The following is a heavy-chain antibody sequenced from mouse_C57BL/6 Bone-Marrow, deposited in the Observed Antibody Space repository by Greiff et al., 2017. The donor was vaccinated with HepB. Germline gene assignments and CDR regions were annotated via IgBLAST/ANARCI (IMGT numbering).Heavy chain of an antibody. D-gene: IGHD2-3*01. V-gene: IGHV1-50*01. Sequence: QVQLQQPGAELVKPGASVKLSCKASGYTFTSYWMQWVKQRPGQGLEWIGEIDPSDSYTNYNQKFKGKATLTVDTSSSTAYMQLSSLTSEDSAVYYCARRGYDGYYIPFAYWGQGTLVTVSA. CDR1: GYTFTSYW. CDR3: ARRGYDGYYIPFAY. CDR2: IDPSDSYT. J-gene: IGHJ3*01.